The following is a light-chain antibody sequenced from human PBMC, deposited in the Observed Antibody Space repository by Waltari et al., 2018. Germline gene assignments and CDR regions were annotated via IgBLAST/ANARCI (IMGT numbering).Light chain of an antibody. CDR3: QQYNSYSLAWT. CDR2: KAS. J-gene: IGKJ1*01. Sequence: DIQMTQSPSTLSASVGDRVTITCRASQSISSWLAWYQQKPGKAPKVLIYKASSLEIGVPSRFICSGSGTAFTLTISSLQPDDFATYYCQQYNSYSLAWTFGQGPKVEIK. V-gene: IGKV1-5*03. CDR1: QSISSW.